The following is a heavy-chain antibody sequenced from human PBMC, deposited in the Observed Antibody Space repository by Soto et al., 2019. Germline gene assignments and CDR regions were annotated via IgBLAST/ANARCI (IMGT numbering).Heavy chain of an antibody. CDR2: IWYDGRNK. Sequence: GGSLRLSCAASGFTFSSHGMHWVRQDPGKGLEWVAVIWYDGRNKYYADSVTGRSTISRDNSKNTLYLQMNSLRADDTAVYYCARERGYYGILTGPPRYGMDVWGQGTTVTVSS. CDR1: GFTFSSHG. CDR3: ARERGYYGILTGPPRYGMDV. V-gene: IGHV3-33*01. J-gene: IGHJ6*02. D-gene: IGHD3-9*01.